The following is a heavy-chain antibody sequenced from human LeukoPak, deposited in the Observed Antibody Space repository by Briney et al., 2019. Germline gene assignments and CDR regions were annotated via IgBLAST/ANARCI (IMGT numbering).Heavy chain of an antibody. D-gene: IGHD3-3*01. Sequence: ASVKVSCKASGYTFTGYYMHWVRQAPGQGLEWMGWINPNSGGTNYAQKFQGRVTMTRDTSISTADMELSRLRSDDTAVYYCARGSGRITIFGVVIDAFDIWGQGTMVTVSS. CDR3: ARGSGRITIFGVVIDAFDI. CDR2: INPNSGGT. V-gene: IGHV1-2*02. J-gene: IGHJ3*02. CDR1: GYTFTGYY.